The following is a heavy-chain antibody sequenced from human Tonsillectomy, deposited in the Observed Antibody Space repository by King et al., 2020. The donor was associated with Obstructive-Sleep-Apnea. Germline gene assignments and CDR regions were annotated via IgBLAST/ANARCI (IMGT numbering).Heavy chain of an antibody. J-gene: IGHJ4*02. D-gene: IGHD5-18*01. CDR2: IFSGGST. CDR1: GFTVSSNY. Sequence: VQLVESGGGLVQPGGSLRLSCAASGFTVSSNYMSWVRQAPGKGLERVSVIFSGGSTYYADSVKGRVTISRHNAKNTLYLQMNSLRAEDTAVYYCARGGYSYGPYYFDYWGQGTLVTVSS. CDR3: ARGGYSYGPYYFDY. V-gene: IGHV3-53*04.